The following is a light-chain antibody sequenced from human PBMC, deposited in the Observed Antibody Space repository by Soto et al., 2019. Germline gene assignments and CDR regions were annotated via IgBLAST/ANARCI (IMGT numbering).Light chain of an antibody. V-gene: IGLV1-47*01. CDR2: KDD. J-gene: IGLJ1*01. CDR1: SSNIGNDF. Sequence: QSALTQPPSASGTLGQWVTISCSGSSSNIGNDFVYWYQQLPGTAPKLLIYKDDKRPSGVPDRFSGSKSGTSAYLAISGLRSEDEGDYYCVGWDASLSGYVFGLGTKVTVL. CDR3: VGWDASLSGYV.